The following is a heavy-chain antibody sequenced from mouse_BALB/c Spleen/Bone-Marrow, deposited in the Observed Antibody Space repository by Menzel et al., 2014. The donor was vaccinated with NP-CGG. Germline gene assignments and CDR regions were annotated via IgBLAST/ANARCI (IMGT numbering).Heavy chain of an antibody. CDR2: FNPCNDYI. V-gene: IGHV1S45*01. J-gene: IGHJ2*01. D-gene: IGHD1-1*02. CDR1: GYTFTNHH. Sequence: VQLQQSGAELVRPGASVKISCKAFGYTFTNHHINWVKQRPGQGLDWIGYFNPCNDYITYNQKFRGKATLTVDKSSSTANLELSSLTSEDSAVYYCARRGGERGDYWGQGTTLTVSS. CDR3: ARRGGERGDY.